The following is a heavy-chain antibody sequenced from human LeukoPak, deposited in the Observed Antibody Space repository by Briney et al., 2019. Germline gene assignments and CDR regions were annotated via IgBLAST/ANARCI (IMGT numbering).Heavy chain of an antibody. V-gene: IGHV1-2*02. Sequence: GASVKVSCKAPGYTFSDYYIHWVRQAPGQGLEWMGWLNPNSGDTYSAQKFQGRVTMTRDTSISTTYIEVSRLRSDDTAVYYCTRGRRILVGDTNAGDFFDFWGQGPLVTVSS. CDR3: TRGRRILVGDTNAGDFFDF. CDR2: LNPNSGDT. D-gene: IGHD1-26*01. J-gene: IGHJ4*02. CDR1: GYTFSDYY.